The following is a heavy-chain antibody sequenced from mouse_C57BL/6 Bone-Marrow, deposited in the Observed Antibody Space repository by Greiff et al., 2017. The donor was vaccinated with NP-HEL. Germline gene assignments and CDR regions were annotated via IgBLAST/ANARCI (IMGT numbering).Heavy chain of an antibody. CDR3: ARHYYSNYVDF. J-gene: IGHJ2*01. V-gene: IGHV5-6*01. Sequence: EVHLVESGGDLVKPGGSLKLSCAASGFTFSSYGMSWVRQTPDKRLEWVATISSGGSYTYYPDNVKGRFTITRDNAKNTLYLQMSSVKSEDTAMYYCARHYYSNYVDFWGRGTTLTVSA. CDR1: GFTFSSYG. CDR2: ISSGGSYT. D-gene: IGHD2-5*01.